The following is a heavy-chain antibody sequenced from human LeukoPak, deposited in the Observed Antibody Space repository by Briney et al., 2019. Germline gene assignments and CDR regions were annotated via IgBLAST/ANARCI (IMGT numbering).Heavy chain of an antibody. Sequence: PSETLSLTCTVSGGSISSYYWSWIRQPPGKGLEWIGYIYYSGSTNYNPSLKSRVTISVDTSKNQFSLKLSSVTAADTAVYYCATTQGASGSYWHSYYYYMDVWGKGTTVTVSS. J-gene: IGHJ6*03. CDR3: ATTQGASGSYWHSYYYYMDV. CDR1: GGSISSYY. CDR2: IYYSGST. D-gene: IGHD1-26*01. V-gene: IGHV4-59*01.